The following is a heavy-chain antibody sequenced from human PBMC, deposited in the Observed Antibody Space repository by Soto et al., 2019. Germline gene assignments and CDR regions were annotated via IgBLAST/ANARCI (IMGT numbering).Heavy chain of an antibody. CDR2: IYYSGNT. D-gene: IGHD5-12*01. Sequence: QVQLQESGPGLVKPSQTLSLTCTVSGGSISSSNYYWSWVRQPPGKGLEWIGYIYYSGNTYFNPSLTSRLTISVDTSKNQFSLKLSSVTAADTAVYFCASELDGYNSLVSWGQGTLVTVSS. J-gene: IGHJ5*02. CDR1: GGSISSSNYY. CDR3: ASELDGYNSLVS. V-gene: IGHV4-30-4*01.